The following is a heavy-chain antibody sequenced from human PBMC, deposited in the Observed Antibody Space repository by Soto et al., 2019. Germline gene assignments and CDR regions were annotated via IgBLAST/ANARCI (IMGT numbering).Heavy chain of an antibody. CDR1: GSTFSNAW. V-gene: IGHV3-15*01. CDR3: TTDPLVSGVTMIVEGPGRNWFDP. CDR2: IKSKTDGGTT. D-gene: IGHD3-22*01. J-gene: IGHJ5*02. Sequence: NPGGSLRLSCAASGSTFSNAWMSWVRQAPGKGLEWVGRIKSKTDGGTTDYAAPVKGRFTISRDDSKNTLYLQMNSLKTEDTAVYYCTTDPLVSGVTMIVEGPGRNWFDPWGQGTLVTVSS.